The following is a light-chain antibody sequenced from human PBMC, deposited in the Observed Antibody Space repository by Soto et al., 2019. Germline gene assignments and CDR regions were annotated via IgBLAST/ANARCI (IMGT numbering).Light chain of an antibody. CDR1: QSISSY. V-gene: IGKV1-39*01. Sequence: DIQMTQSPSSLSASVGDRVTITCRASQSISSYLNWYQQKPGKAPKLLIYAASSLQRGVPSRFSGSGSGTDFTLTIGSLQPEDSATYYCQQSYSPPPITFGQGTRLEIK. CDR2: AAS. CDR3: QQSYSPPPIT. J-gene: IGKJ5*01.